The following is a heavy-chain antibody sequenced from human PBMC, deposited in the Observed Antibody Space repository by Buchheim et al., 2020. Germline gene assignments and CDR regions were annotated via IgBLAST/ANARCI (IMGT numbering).Heavy chain of an antibody. CDR3: AKDFLSGMVVAKSIDY. V-gene: IGHV3-30*18. J-gene: IGHJ4*02. CDR2: ISYDGSNK. D-gene: IGHD2-15*01. Sequence: QVQLVESGGGVVQPGRSLRLSCAASGFTFSSYGMHWVRQAPGKGLEWVAVISYDGSNKYYADSVKGRFTISRDNSKNTLYLQMNSLRAEDTAVYYCAKDFLSGMVVAKSIDYWGQGTL. CDR1: GFTFSSYG.